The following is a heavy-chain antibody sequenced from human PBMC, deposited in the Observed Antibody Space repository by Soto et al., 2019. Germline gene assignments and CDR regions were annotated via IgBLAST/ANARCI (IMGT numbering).Heavy chain of an antibody. Sequence: GESLKISCKGSGYSFTSYWISWVRQMPGKGLEWMGRIDPSDSYTNYSPSLQGHVTISADKSISTAYLQWSSLKASDTAMYYCARSRQYSSSWYGGVYGMDVWGQGTTVTVSS. CDR2: IDPSDSYT. D-gene: IGHD6-13*01. J-gene: IGHJ6*02. CDR3: ARSRQYSSSWYGGVYGMDV. V-gene: IGHV5-10-1*01. CDR1: GYSFTSYW.